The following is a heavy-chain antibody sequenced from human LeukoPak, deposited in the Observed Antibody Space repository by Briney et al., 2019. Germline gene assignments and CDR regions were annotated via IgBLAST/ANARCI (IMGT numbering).Heavy chain of an antibody. D-gene: IGHD2-21*01. CDR2: IIPIFGTA. J-gene: IGHJ4*02. V-gene: IGHV1-69*13. CDR3: ARDVGGILGQEGPYYFDY. CDR1: GGTFSGYA. Sequence: GASVKVSCKASGGTFSGYAISWVRQAPGQGLEWMGGIIPIFGTANYAQKFQGRVTITADESTSTAYMELSSLRSEDTAVYYCARDVGGILGQEGPYYFDYWGQGTLVTVSS.